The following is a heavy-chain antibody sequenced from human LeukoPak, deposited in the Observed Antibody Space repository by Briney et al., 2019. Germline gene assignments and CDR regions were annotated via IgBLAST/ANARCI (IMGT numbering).Heavy chain of an antibody. CDR3: ARGHENYYHVFDV. CDR2: TYYRSRRFN. Sequence: SQTLSLTCAISGDSISSNSSTWNWIRQSPSRGLEWLGRTYYRSRRFNDYTVSVKSRMTINPDTSKNQFSLQLKSVTPEDTAVYYCARGHENYYHVFDVWGKGTTVTVSS. J-gene: IGHJ6*04. CDR1: GDSISSNSST. V-gene: IGHV6-1*01.